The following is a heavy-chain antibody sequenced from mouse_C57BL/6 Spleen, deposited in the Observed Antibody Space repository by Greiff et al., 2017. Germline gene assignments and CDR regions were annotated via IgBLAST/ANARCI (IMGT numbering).Heavy chain of an antibody. V-gene: IGHV1-80*01. CDR3: AREDYGNYVFAY. CDR1: GYAFSSYW. D-gene: IGHD2-1*01. CDR2: IYPGDGDT. J-gene: IGHJ3*01. Sequence: QVQLKQSGAELVKPGASVKISCKASGYAFSSYWMNWVKQRPGKGLEWIGQIYPGDGDTNYNGKFKGKATLTADKPSSTAYMPRSSLTSEDSAVYFGAREDYGNYVFAYWGQGTLVTVSA.